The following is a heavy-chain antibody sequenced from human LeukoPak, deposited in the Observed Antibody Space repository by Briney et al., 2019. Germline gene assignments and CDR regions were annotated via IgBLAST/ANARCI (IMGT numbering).Heavy chain of an antibody. Sequence: RASVKVSCKASGYTFTGCYMHWVRQAPGQGLEWMGRINPNSGGTNYAQKFQGRVTMTRDTSISTAYTELSRLRSDDTAVYYCARDRSTYYYMDVWGKGTTVTVSS. V-gene: IGHV1-2*06. CDR2: INPNSGGT. J-gene: IGHJ6*03. CDR1: GYTFTGCY. CDR3: ARDRSTYYYMDV.